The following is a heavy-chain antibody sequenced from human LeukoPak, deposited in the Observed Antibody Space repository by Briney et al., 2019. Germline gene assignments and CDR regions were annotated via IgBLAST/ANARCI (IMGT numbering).Heavy chain of an antibody. V-gene: IGHV3-23*01. Sequence: GGSLRLSCAASGFTFSSSAMGWVRQAPGKGLEWVSAISNNGGYTYYADSVQGRFTISRDNSKSTLCLQMNSLRVEDTAVYSCAKDGGPSSSGSQFFNYWGQGALVTVSS. CDR3: AKDGGPSSSGSQFFNY. D-gene: IGHD1-26*01. J-gene: IGHJ4*02. CDR1: GFTFSSSA. CDR2: ISNNGGYT.